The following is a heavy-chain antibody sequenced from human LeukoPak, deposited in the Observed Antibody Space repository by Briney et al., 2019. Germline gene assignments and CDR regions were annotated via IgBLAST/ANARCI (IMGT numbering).Heavy chain of an antibody. V-gene: IGHV3-64*01. Sequence: GGSLRLSCAASGFTFSSYAMHWVRQAPGKGLEYVSAISSNGGSTYYANSVKGRFTISRDNSKNTLYLQMGSPRAEDMAVYYCARDLNIVVVPAADFVGPYGMDVWGQGTTVTVSS. CDR1: GFTFSSYA. CDR2: ISSNGGST. J-gene: IGHJ6*02. CDR3: ARDLNIVVVPAADFVGPYGMDV. D-gene: IGHD2-2*01.